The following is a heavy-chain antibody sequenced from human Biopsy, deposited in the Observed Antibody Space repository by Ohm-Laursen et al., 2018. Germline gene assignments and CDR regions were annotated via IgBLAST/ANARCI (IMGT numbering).Heavy chain of an antibody. CDR2: IFYSANT. CDR3: ARLGSGDYFPTFFDF. V-gene: IGHV4-31*03. D-gene: IGHD5-12*01. CDR1: GVSINGGRYY. Sequence: SETLSLTCTVSGVSINGGRYYWNWNRHHPGKGLEWIGNIFYSANTYYNPSLKSRVTISVDTPKNQFSLKLSSVTAADTAVYYCARLGSGDYFPTFFDFWGQGALVTVSS. J-gene: IGHJ4*02.